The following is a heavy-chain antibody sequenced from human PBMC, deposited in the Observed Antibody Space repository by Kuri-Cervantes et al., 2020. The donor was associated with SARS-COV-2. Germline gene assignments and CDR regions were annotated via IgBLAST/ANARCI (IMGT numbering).Heavy chain of an antibody. J-gene: IGHJ4*02. CDR3: ARADYDYVWGSYRSPH. CDR1: GFIFGAYS. Sequence: LSLTCVTSGFIFGAYSMTWVRQAPGRGLEWVSSISSNYNYLYYTDSVKGRFTISRDNPRNSLYLQMNSLRAEDTAVYYCARADYDYVWGSYRSPHWGQGTLVTVSS. CDR2: ISSNYNYL. D-gene: IGHD3-16*02. V-gene: IGHV3-21*01.